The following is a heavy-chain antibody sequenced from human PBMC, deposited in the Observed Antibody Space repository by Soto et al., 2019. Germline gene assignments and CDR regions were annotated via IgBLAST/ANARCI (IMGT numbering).Heavy chain of an antibody. D-gene: IGHD1-7*01. J-gene: IGHJ4*02. V-gene: IGHV1-69*13. Sequence: SVKVSCKASGCSFYSSAINWVRQAPGQGLEWMGGIVPMNGSPKYAQGFQGRVTITADGSATTVYMDLSGLKSEDTAVYYCTFAPNWNYQLTRYWGRGTLVNVSS. CDR3: TFAPNWNYQLTRY. CDR2: IVPMNGSP. CDR1: GCSFYSSA.